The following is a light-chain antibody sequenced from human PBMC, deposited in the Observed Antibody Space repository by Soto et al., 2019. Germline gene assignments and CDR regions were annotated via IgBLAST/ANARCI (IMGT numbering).Light chain of an antibody. V-gene: IGKV3-11*01. CDR3: QVRTDWPPFMYS. CDR2: DTS. J-gene: IGKJ2*01. CDR1: RSVATF. Sequence: EIVLTQSPATLSLSPGERATLSCRASRSVATFLAWYQQKPGRTPRLLIYDTSNRATGIPPRFSGTGSGTDFTLTISRLEPEDFAVYYCQVRTDWPPFMYSFGQGTKLEVK.